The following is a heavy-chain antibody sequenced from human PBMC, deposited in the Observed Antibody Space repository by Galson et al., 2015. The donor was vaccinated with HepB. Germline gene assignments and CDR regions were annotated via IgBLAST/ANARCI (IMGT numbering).Heavy chain of an antibody. J-gene: IGHJ5*01. CDR1: GGPFNSNS. D-gene: IGHD1-26*01. CDR2: IIPIVGLT. V-gene: IGHV1-69*04. CDR3: ARDSLPGSFDKNWFDS. Sequence: SVKVSCKASGGPFNSNSITWVRQAPGQGLECTGRIIPIVGLTNYAQTFQGRLTITADKSTSTVFMELRSLTSDDTAIYYCARDSLPGSFDKNWFDSWGQGTLVTVSS.